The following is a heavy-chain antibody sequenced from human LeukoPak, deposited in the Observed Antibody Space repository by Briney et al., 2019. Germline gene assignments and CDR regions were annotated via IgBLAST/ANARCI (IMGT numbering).Heavy chain of an antibody. CDR1: GYTFTSCD. V-gene: IGHV1-8*01. J-gene: IGHJ4*02. CDR2: MNPNRGNT. D-gene: IGHD3-22*01. Sequence: ASVKVSCKASGYTFTSCDINWVRQATGQGLEWMGWMNPNRGNTGYAQKFRVRVTMTRNTSIRTAYMELSSLRSEDTAVYYCARAGSSGYYSWGQGTLVTVSS. CDR3: ARAGSSGYYS.